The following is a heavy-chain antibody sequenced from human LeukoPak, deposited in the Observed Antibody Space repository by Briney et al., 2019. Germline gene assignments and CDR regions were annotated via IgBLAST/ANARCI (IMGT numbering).Heavy chain of an antibody. CDR1: GGSISSGGYS. CDR3: ARGRPYSGGWYGENDY. D-gene: IGHD6-19*01. V-gene: IGHV4-30-2*01. Sequence: PSQTLSLTCAVSGGSISSGGYSWSWIRQPPGKGLEWIGYIYHSGSTYYNPSLKSRVTISVDRSKNQFSLKLSSVTAADTAVYYCARGRPYSGGWYGENDYWGQGTLVTVSS. J-gene: IGHJ4*02. CDR2: IYHSGST.